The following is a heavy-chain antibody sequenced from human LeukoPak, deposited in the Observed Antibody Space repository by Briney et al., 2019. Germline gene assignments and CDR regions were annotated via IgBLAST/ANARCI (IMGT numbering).Heavy chain of an antibody. Sequence: PGGSLRLSCAASGFTFNNYAMSWVRQAPGKGLEGVSLISDAGSITYYADSVKGRFTISRDDSKNTLYLQMNSLRAEDTAVYYCAKRGYCTGGTCFSLDFWGQGTLVTVSS. CDR2: ISDAGSIT. J-gene: IGHJ4*02. D-gene: IGHD2-15*01. CDR3: AKRGYCTGGTCFSLDF. CDR1: GFTFNNYA. V-gene: IGHV3-23*01.